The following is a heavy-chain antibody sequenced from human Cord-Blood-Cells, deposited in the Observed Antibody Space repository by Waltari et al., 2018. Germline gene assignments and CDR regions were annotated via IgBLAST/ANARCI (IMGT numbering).Heavy chain of an antibody. CDR1: GFTSSRHS. D-gene: IGHD3-22*01. CDR2: ISSSSSYI. CDR3: ARYYYDSSGYYFDY. V-gene: IGHV3-21*01. Sequence: EVQLVESGGGLVKPGGSLRLSCAASGFTSSRHSMNWVRHAPGKGLEWVSSISSSSSYIYYADSVKGRFTSSRDNAKNSLYLQMNSLRAEDTAVYYCARYYYDSSGYYFDYWGQGTLVTVSS. J-gene: IGHJ4*02.